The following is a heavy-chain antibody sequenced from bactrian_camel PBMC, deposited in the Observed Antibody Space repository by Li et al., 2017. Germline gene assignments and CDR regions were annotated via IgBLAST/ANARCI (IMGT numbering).Heavy chain of an antibody. J-gene: IGHJ6*01. Sequence: DVQLVESGGGSVQAGGSLKLSCTYSGYTSFIDCMVWFRQTPASGRIGVAGLHRTGRTTYGNFVKGRFTISKDGAKNTLYLQMNSLKPEDSAMYLCAILTYCHGGWNPDQDFGLRGQGTQVTVS. D-gene: IGHD5*01. V-gene: IGHV3S10*01. CDR3: AILTYCHGGWNPDQDFGL. CDR2: LHRTGRT. CDR1: GYTSFIDC.